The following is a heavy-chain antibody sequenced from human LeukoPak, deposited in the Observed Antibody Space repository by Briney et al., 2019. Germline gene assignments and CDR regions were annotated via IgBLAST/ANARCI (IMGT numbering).Heavy chain of an antibody. Sequence: GGSLRLSCAASGFTLSSYAMSWVRQAPGKGLEWVSSISGGGVSTYYADSVKGRFTISRDNAKNSLYLQMNSLGAEDTAMYYCARGLTTVTSLASYWGQGTLVTVSS. CDR2: ISGGGVST. CDR1: GFTLSSYA. D-gene: IGHD4-17*01. CDR3: ARGLTTVTSLASY. V-gene: IGHV3-23*01. J-gene: IGHJ4*02.